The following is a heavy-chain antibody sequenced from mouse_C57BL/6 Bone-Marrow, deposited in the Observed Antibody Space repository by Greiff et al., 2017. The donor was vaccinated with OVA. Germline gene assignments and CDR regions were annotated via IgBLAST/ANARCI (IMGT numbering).Heavy chain of an antibody. D-gene: IGHD1-1*01. CDR2: IHPNSGST. CDR1: GYTFTSYW. J-gene: IGHJ2*01. Sequence: QVQLQQSGAELVKPGASVTLSCKASGYTFTSYWMHWVKQRPGQGLEWIGMIHPNSGSTNYNEKFKSKATLTVDKSSSTAYMQLSSLTSEDYAVNYCARSATVVADYWGQGTTLTVSS. V-gene: IGHV1-64*01. CDR3: ARSATVVADY.